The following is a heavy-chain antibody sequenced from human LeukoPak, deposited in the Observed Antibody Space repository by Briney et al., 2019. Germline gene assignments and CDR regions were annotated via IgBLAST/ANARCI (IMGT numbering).Heavy chain of an antibody. CDR1: GFTFSSYG. D-gene: IGHD3-10*02. V-gene: IGHV3-30*02. CDR3: AKVRLFGDLPQEY. CDR2: IRYDGSNK. Sequence: GGSLRLSCTASGFTFSSYGMHWVRQAPGKGLEWVAFIRYDGSNKYYADSVKGRFTISRDNSKNTLYLQMNSLRAEDTAVYYCAKVRLFGDLPQEYWGQGTLVTVSS. J-gene: IGHJ4*02.